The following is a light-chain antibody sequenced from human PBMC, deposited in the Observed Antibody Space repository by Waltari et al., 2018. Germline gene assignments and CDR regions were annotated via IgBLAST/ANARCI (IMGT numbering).Light chain of an antibody. CDR1: SGSIASNY. CDR2: EDN. V-gene: IGLV6-57*02. J-gene: IGLJ2*01. Sequence: NFMLTQPHSVSESPGKTVTISCTGSSGSIASNYVQWYQQRPGSAPTTVIYEDNQRPSGVPDRFSASIDSSSNSASLTISGLKTEDEADYYCQSYDSSTVVFGGGTKLTVL. CDR3: QSYDSSTVV.